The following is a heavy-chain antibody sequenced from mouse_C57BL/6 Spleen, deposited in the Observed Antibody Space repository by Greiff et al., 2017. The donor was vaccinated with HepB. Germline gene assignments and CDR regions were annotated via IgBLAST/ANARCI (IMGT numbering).Heavy chain of an antibody. D-gene: IGHD2-4*01. CDR2: INPNNGGT. CDR3: ARPLYDYDGYFDY. J-gene: IGHJ2*01. Sequence: EVKLVESGPELVKPGASVKIPCKASGYTFTDYNMDWVKQSHGKSLEWIGDINPNNGGTIYNQKFKGKATLTVDKSSSTAYMELRSLTSEDTAVYYCARPLYDYDGYFDYWGQGTTLTVSS. V-gene: IGHV1-18*01. CDR1: GYTFTDYN.